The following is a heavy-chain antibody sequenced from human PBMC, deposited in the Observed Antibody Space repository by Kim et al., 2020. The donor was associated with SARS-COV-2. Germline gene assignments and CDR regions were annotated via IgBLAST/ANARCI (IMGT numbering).Heavy chain of an antibody. Sequence: GGSLRLSCAASGFTFSSYAMHWVRQAPGKGLEWVPVIWYDGSNKYYADSVKGRFTISRDNSKNTLYLQMNSLRAEDTAVYYCAKDFLNYGSGSWGQGTLVTVSS. J-gene: IGHJ4*02. CDR2: IWYDGSNK. CDR3: AKDFLNYGSGS. V-gene: IGHV3-33*06. D-gene: IGHD3-10*01. CDR1: GFTFSSYA.